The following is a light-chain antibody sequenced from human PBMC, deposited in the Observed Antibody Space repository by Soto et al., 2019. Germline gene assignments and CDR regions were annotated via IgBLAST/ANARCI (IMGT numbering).Light chain of an antibody. J-gene: IGLJ2*01. CDR3: QTWGTDVV. CDR1: SGHNTYA. V-gene: IGLV4-69*01. CDR2: VNSDGSH. Sequence: QPVLTQSPSASASLGASVKLTCTLISGHNTYAIAWHQQQPEKGPRYLMKVNSDGSHIKGDGTPDRFSGSSSGAERYLTISSLQSEDEADYYCQTWGTDVVFGGGTKLTVL.